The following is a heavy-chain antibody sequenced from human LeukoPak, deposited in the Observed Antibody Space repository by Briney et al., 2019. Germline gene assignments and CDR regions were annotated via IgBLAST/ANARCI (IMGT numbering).Heavy chain of an antibody. CDR2: ISDNGGRT. V-gene: IGHV3-23*01. CDR3: TKRASSYFDY. CDR1: GFTFSNYG. J-gene: IGHJ4*02. Sequence: PGGSLRLSCAASGFTFSNYGMSWVRQAPGKGLEWVSTISDNGGRTYYADSVKGRFTISRDSSKNTLYLQMNGLRAEDTAVYYCTKRASSYFDYWGQGTLVTVSS.